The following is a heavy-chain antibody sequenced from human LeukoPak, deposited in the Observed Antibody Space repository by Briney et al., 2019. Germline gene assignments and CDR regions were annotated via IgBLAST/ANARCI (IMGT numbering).Heavy chain of an antibody. D-gene: IGHD5-18*01. V-gene: IGHV3-53*01. J-gene: IGHJ4*02. Sequence: GGSLRLSCAASGFTFSSNYMSWFPSAPGKGLEWVSVIYSGGSTYYAASVQSRFTISRDNSKNTLYIQMNSLRAEDTAVYYCARHTAMAPKLDYWGQGTLATVSS. CDR1: GFTFSSNY. CDR3: ARHTAMAPKLDY. CDR2: IYSGGST.